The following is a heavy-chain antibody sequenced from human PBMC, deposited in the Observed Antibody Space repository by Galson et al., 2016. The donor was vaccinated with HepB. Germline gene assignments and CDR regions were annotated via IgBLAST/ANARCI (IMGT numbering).Heavy chain of an antibody. CDR3: ARGRGGSGSPFDH. D-gene: IGHD6-19*01. V-gene: IGHV4-59*01. CDR1: GGSISSYY. Sequence: LTCTVSGGSISSYYWSWIRQPPGKGLEWIAYIYYSGTTNYNPSLKSRVTISVDTSKNQFSLKLSSVTAADTAVYYCARGRGGSGSPFDHWGQGTLVPVSS. CDR2: IYYSGTT. J-gene: IGHJ4*02.